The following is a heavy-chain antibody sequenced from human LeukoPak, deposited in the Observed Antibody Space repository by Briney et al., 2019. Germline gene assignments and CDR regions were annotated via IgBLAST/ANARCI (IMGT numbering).Heavy chain of an antibody. CDR1: GFTFDDYG. V-gene: IGHV3-20*04. D-gene: IGHD6-6*01. CDR3: ARDYSSSPYYYYYYMDV. Sequence: PGGSLRLSCAASGFTFDDYGMSWVRQAPGKGLEWVSGINWNGGSTGYADSVKGRFTISRDNAKNSLYLQMNSLRAEDTALYYCARDYSSSPYYYYYYMDVWGKGTTVTVSS. CDR2: INWNGGST. J-gene: IGHJ6*03.